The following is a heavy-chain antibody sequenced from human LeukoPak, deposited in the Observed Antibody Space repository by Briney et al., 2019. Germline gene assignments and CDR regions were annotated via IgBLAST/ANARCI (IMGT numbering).Heavy chain of an antibody. CDR2: IYPRGST. CDR1: GGSISSTGYY. CDR3: ARTTEGGYTYGYFYYYYMDV. D-gene: IGHD5-18*01. J-gene: IGHJ6*03. Sequence: SQTLSLTCTVSGGSISSTGYYWTWVRRPAGKGLEWIGRIYPRGSTNYNPSLKSRVTISVDTSKNQFSLKLTSVTAADTAVYYCARTTEGGYTYGYFYYYYMDVWGKGTTVTISS. V-gene: IGHV4-61*02.